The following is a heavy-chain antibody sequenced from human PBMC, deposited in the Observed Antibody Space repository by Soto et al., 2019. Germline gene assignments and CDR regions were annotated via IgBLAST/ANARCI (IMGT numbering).Heavy chain of an antibody. D-gene: IGHD4-17*01. CDR3: ARTMTTVDPLDY. Sequence: RASVKVSCKASGGTFSSYAISWVRQAPGQGLEWMGGIIPIFGTANYAQKFQGRVTITADESTSTAYMELSSLRSEDTAVYYCARTMTTVDPLDYWDRGTLVTVSS. V-gene: IGHV1-69*13. CDR2: IIPIFGTA. CDR1: GGTFSSYA. J-gene: IGHJ4*02.